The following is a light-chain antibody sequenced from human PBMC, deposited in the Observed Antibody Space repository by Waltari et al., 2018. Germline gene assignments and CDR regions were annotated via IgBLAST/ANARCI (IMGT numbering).Light chain of an antibody. CDR3: HSFDSSLSTGVV. V-gene: IGLV1-40*01. Sequence: QSVLTQPPSVSGAPGQRATISCTGTSSNIGAGHDVHWYQQFPGTAPKLLIYGNSNRPSGVPDRFSGSKSDTSASLTITGLQAEDEADYFCHSFDSSLSTGVVFGGGTKVTVL. CDR1: SSNIGAGHD. J-gene: IGLJ2*01. CDR2: GNS.